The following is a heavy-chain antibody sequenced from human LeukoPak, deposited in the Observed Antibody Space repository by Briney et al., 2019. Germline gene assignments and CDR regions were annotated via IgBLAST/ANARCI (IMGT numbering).Heavy chain of an antibody. CDR1: GFTFSSYA. CDR2: ISGSGGST. CDR3: AKDAYYYDSSGAFDY. D-gene: IGHD3-22*01. J-gene: IGHJ4*02. V-gene: IGHV3-23*01. Sequence: SGGSLRLSCAASGFTFSSYAMSWVRQAPGKGLEWVSAISGSGGSTYYADSVKGRFTISRDNSKNTLYLQMNSLRAEDTAVYYCAKDAYYYDSSGAFDYWGQGTLVTVSS.